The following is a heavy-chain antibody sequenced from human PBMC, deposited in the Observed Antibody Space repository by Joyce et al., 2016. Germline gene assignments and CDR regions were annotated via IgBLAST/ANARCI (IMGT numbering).Heavy chain of an antibody. D-gene: IGHD4-17*01. Sequence: QVQLVQSRAEVKKPGASVKVSCKASGYTFTSYDINWGRQATGQGLEWMAWMKPNSGNTGYAQKFQGRVTMTWNTSISSAYMEVSSLRSEDTAIYYCARERNFGDLSFDPWGQGTLVTVSS. J-gene: IGHJ5*02. CDR3: ARERNFGDLSFDP. CDR2: MKPNSGNT. V-gene: IGHV1-8*01. CDR1: GYTFTSYD.